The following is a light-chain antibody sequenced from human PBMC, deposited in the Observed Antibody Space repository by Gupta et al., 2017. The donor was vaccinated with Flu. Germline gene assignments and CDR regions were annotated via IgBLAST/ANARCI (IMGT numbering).Light chain of an antibody. V-gene: IGLV3-21*02. CDR2: DDT. Sequence: QMARITCGGNNIGGKTVHWFQQKPGQAPVLVVYDDTFRPSGIPERFSGSNSGNMATLTMSRVEAGDEADYYCQVWDSSSDHPGVFGGGTKLTVL. J-gene: IGLJ3*02. CDR1: NIGGKT. CDR3: QVWDSSSDHPGV.